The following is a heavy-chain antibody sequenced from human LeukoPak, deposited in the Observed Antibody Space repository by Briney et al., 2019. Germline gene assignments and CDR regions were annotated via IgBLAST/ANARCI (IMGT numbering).Heavy chain of an antibody. Sequence: SQTLSLTCTVSGGSISSGDYYWSWIRQPPGKGLEWIGYIYYSGSTYYNPSLKSRVTISVDTSKNQFSLELSSVTAADTAVYYCARTSYYDSSGYYRTIGNWFDPWGQGTLVTVSS. J-gene: IGHJ5*02. CDR3: ARTSYYDSSGYYRTIGNWFDP. CDR1: GGSISSGDYY. D-gene: IGHD3-22*01. V-gene: IGHV4-30-4*01. CDR2: IYYSGST.